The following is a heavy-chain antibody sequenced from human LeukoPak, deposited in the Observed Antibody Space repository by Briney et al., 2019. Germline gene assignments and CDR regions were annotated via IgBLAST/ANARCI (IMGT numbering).Heavy chain of an antibody. V-gene: IGHV5-51*03. D-gene: IGHD6-19*01. CDR2: IYPGDSDI. J-gene: IGHJ4*02. CDR1: GYRFTNYW. Sequence: GESLKISCKGSGYRFTNYWIGWVRQMPGKGLEWMGIIYPGDSDIRYSPSFQGQVIISADKSITTAYLQWSSLKASDTAMYYCARLVSTSDWYHFDSWGQGTLVTVSS. CDR3: ARLVSTSDWYHFDS.